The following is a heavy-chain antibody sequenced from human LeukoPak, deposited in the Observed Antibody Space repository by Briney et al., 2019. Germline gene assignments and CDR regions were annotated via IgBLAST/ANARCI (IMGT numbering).Heavy chain of an antibody. CDR2: IYYSGSA. CDR1: GGSISSYY. Sequence: SETLSLTCTVSGGSISSYYWSWIRQPPGKGLEWIGYIYYSGSAIYSPSLKSRVTISVDTSKNQFSLRLSPVTAADTAVYYCARGPEWYYFDYWGQGTLVTVSS. D-gene: IGHD3-3*01. J-gene: IGHJ4*02. CDR3: ARGPEWYYFDY. V-gene: IGHV4-59*08.